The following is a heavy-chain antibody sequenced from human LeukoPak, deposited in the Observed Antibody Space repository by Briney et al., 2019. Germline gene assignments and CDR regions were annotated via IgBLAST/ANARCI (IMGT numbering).Heavy chain of an antibody. V-gene: IGHV3-30-3*01. D-gene: IGHD2/OR15-2a*01. Sequence: PGRSLRLSCAASGFTFSSYAMHWVRQAPGKGLEWVAVISYDGSNKYYADSVKGRFTISRDNSKNTLYLQMNSLRAEDTAVYYCATNEGKEIMNFLDYWGQGTLVTVSS. CDR3: ATNEGKEIMNFLDY. J-gene: IGHJ4*02. CDR1: GFTFSSYA. CDR2: ISYDGSNK.